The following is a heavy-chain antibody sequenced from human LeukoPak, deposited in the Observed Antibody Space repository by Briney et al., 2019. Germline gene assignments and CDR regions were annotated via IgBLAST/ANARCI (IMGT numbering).Heavy chain of an antibody. Sequence: GESLKISCKGSGYSFTSYWIGWVRQLPGKGLEWMGIFYPGDSDTRYSPSFQGQATISATKSSTTSYLHWSSMKASDTAMYYCWRRGSGSWHRRNDAFDIWGQGTMVTVSS. J-gene: IGHJ3*02. CDR2: FYPGDSDT. CDR1: GYSFTSYW. CDR3: WRRGSGSWHRRNDAFDI. V-gene: IGHV5-51*01. D-gene: IGHD6-13*01.